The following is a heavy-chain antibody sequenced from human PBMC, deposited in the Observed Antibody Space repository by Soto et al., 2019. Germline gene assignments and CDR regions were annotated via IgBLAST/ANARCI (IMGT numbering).Heavy chain of an antibody. J-gene: IGHJ5*02. CDR2: IDPRDSYV. D-gene: IGHD2-2*01. CDR3: ARLFCSTTTCDSWFDP. Sequence: GESLKISCTGFGYTFTTFWISWVRQMPGKGLEWMGRIDPRDSYVNYSPSFQGHVTISLDESISTAYLQWGSLKASDTAMYYCARLFCSTTTCDSWFDPWGQGTLVTVSS. V-gene: IGHV5-10-1*01. CDR1: GYTFTTFW.